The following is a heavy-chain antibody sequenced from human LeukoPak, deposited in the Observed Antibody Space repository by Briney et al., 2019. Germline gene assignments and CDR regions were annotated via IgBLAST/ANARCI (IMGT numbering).Heavy chain of an antibody. Sequence: GGSLRLSCAASGFTFDDYAMHWVRQAPGKGLEWVSGISWNSVSIGYVDSVKGRFTISRDNAKNSLYLQMNSLRVEDTALYYCAKGPSDGWGEYFQHWGQGTLVTVSS. J-gene: IGHJ1*01. CDR1: GFTFDDYA. CDR3: AKGPSDGWGEYFQH. V-gene: IGHV3-9*01. CDR2: ISWNSVSI. D-gene: IGHD5-24*01.